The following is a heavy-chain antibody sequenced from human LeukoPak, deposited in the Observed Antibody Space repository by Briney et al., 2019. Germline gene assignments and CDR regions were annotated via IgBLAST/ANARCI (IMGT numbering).Heavy chain of an antibody. D-gene: IGHD3-3*01. CDR3: ARALYYDFWSGYLSRPKKTLEFDY. CDR2: ISAYNGNT. V-gene: IGHV1-18*01. J-gene: IGHJ4*02. CDR1: GYTFTSYG. Sequence: ASVKVSCKASGYTFTSYGISWVRQAPGQGLEWMGWISAYNGNTNYAQKLQGRVTMTTDTSTSTAYMELRSLRSDDTAVYYCARALYYDFWSGYLSRPKKTLEFDYWGQGTLVTVSS.